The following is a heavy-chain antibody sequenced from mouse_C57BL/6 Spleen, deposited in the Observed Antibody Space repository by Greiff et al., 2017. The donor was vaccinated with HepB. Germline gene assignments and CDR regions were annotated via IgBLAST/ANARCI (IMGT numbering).Heavy chain of an antibody. CDR2: IYPGSGST. D-gene: IGHD1-1*01. CDR3: ARGYYCSSYRWFAY. J-gene: IGHJ3*01. Sequence: VQLQQPGAELVKPGASVKMSCKASGYTFTSYWITWVKQRPGQGLEWIGDIYPGSGSTNYNEKFKSKATLTVDTSSSTAYMQLSSLTSEDSAVYYCARGYYCSSYRWFAYWGQGTLVTVSA. V-gene: IGHV1-55*01. CDR1: GYTFTSYW.